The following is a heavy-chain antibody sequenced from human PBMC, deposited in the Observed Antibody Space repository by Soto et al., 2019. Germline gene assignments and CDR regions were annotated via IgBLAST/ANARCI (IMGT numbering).Heavy chain of an antibody. CDR3: ARAPPDCSGGSCYSGESYGMDV. CDR1: GGSISSGGYS. CDR2: IYHSGST. J-gene: IGHJ6*02. D-gene: IGHD2-15*01. V-gene: IGHV4-30-2*01. Sequence: NPSETLSLTCAVSGGSISSGGYSWSWIRQPPGKGLEWIGYIYHSGSTYYNPSLKSRVTISVDRSKNQFSLKLSSVTAADTAVYYCARAPPDCSGGSCYSGESYGMDVWGQGTTVTVSS.